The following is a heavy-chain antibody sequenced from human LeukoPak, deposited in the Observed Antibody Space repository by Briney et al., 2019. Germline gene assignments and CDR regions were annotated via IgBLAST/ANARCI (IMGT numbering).Heavy chain of an antibody. D-gene: IGHD3-16*02. Sequence: PSQTLSLTCTVSGGSISSGGYYWSWLRQHPGKGLEWIGYIYYSGSTYYNPSLKSRVTISVDTSKNQFSLKPSSVTAADTAVYYCARVRDDYVWGSYRSGAYYFDYWGQGTLVTVSS. CDR3: ARVRDDYVWGSYRSGAYYFDY. J-gene: IGHJ4*02. CDR2: IYYSGST. CDR1: GGSISSGGYY. V-gene: IGHV4-31*03.